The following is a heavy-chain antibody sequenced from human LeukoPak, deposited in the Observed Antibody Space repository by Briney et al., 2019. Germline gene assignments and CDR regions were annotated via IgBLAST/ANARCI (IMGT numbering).Heavy chain of an antibody. CDR3: AKVPNSGSYYYFDY. D-gene: IGHD1-26*01. J-gene: IGHJ4*02. CDR1: GYTFTSYG. V-gene: IGHV1-18*04. Sequence: ASVKVSCKASGYTFTSYGISWVRQAPGQGLEWMGWISAYNGNTNYAQKLQGRVTMTTDTSTSTAYMELRSLRSDDTAVYYCAKVPNSGSYYYFDYWGQGALVTVSS. CDR2: ISAYNGNT.